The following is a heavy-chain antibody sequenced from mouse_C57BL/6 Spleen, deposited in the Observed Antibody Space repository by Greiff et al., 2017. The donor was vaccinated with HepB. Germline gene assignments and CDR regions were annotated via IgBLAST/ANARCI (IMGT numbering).Heavy chain of an antibody. Sequence: QVQLQQSGAELVKPGASVKISCKASGYAFSSYWMNWVKQRPGKGLEWIGQIYPGDGDTNYNGKFKGKARLTADKSSSTAYMQLSSLTSEDSAVYFCARSGDYGGFAYWGQGTLVTVSA. D-gene: IGHD2-4*01. J-gene: IGHJ3*01. CDR2: IYPGDGDT. V-gene: IGHV1-80*01. CDR3: ARSGDYGGFAY. CDR1: GYAFSSYW.